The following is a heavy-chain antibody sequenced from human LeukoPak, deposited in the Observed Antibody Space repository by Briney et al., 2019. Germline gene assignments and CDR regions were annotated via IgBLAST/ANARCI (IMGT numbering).Heavy chain of an antibody. CDR1: GDSISSSY. CDR3: ARGYYDRSGSSNPFDS. Sequence: SETLSLTCTVSGDSISSSYWSWIRQPPGKRLEWVGYAHYTGKTNYNPSLNNRATISVDMSKNQFSLTLTSVTVADTAMYYCARGYYDRSGSSNPFDSWGQGTLVTVSA. V-gene: IGHV4-59*01. CDR2: AHYTGKT. J-gene: IGHJ4*02. D-gene: IGHD3-22*01.